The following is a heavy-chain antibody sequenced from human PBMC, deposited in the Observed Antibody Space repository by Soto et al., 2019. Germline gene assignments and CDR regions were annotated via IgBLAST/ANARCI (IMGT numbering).Heavy chain of an antibody. J-gene: IGHJ4*02. D-gene: IGHD5-12*01. CDR1: GGSISSYY. Sequence: QVQLQESGPGLVKPSETLSLTCTVSGGSISSYYWSWIRQPPGKGLEWIGYIYYSGSTNYNPSLKSRVTISVDTSKNQFSLKLSSVTAADTAVYYCAREGRWLQYDYCGQGTLVTVSS. CDR3: AREGRWLQYDY. CDR2: IYYSGST. V-gene: IGHV4-59*01.